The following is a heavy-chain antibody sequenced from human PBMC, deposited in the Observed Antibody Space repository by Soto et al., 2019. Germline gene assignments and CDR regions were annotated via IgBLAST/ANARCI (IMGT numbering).Heavy chain of an antibody. Sequence: SVKVSCKASGGTFSSYAISWVRQAPGQGLEWMGGIIPIFGTANYAQKFQGRVTITADESTSTAYMELSSLRSEDTAVYYCARVSFGGYSYGYEGIYYYYGMDVWGQGTTVTV. D-gene: IGHD5-18*01. V-gene: IGHV1-69*13. J-gene: IGHJ6*02. CDR1: GGTFSSYA. CDR3: ARVSFGGYSYGYEGIYYYYGMDV. CDR2: IIPIFGTA.